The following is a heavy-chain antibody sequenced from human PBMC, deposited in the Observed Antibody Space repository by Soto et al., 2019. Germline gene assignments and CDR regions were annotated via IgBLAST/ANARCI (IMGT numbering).Heavy chain of an antibody. V-gene: IGHV3-66*01. D-gene: IGHD3-10*01. Sequence: EVPLVESGGGLVQPGGSLRLSCAASGFTVSSNYMSWVRQAPGKGLEWVSVIYSGGSTYYADSVKGRFTISRDNSKNTLYLQMNSLRAEDTAVYYCAREFGHSGYYYGMDVWGQGTTVTVSS. CDR1: GFTVSSNY. CDR2: IYSGGST. CDR3: AREFGHSGYYYGMDV. J-gene: IGHJ6*02.